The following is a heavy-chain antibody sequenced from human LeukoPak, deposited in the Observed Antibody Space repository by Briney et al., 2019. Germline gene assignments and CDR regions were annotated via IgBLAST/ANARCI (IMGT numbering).Heavy chain of an antibody. J-gene: IGHJ3*02. D-gene: IGHD4-17*01. CDR1: GFTFSSYS. CDR2: ISSSSSYI. V-gene: IGHV3-21*01. CDR3: ARTNGDYVSGYDAFDT. Sequence: GGSLRLSCAASGFTFSSYSMNWVRQAPGKGLEWVSSISSSSSYIYYADSEKGRFTISRDNAKNSLYLQMNSLRAEDTAVYYCARTNGDYVSGYDAFDTWGQGTMVTVSS.